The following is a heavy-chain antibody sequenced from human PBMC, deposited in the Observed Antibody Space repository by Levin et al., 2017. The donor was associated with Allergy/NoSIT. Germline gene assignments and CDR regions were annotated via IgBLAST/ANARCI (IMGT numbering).Heavy chain of an antibody. V-gene: IGHV4-4*07. CDR3: ARDCEPGGGSGYSHGYFEL. Sequence: SETLSLTCTVSGGSISSYYWSWIRQPAGKGLEWLGRIYTSGSTNYNPSLKSRVTMSVDTSKNQFSLKLSSVTAADTAVYFCARDCEPGGGSGYSHGYFELWGRGTLVTVSS. CDR1: GGSISSYY. D-gene: IGHD2-15*01. J-gene: IGHJ2*01. CDR2: IYTSGST.